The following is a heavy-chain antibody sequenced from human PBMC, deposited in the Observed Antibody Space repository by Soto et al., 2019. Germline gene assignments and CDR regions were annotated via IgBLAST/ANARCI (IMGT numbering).Heavy chain of an antibody. V-gene: IGHV3-66*01. D-gene: IGHD3-16*02. CDR1: GFTVSSNY. CDR2: IYSGGST. Sequence: EVQLVESGGGLVQPGGSLRLSCAASGFTVSSNYMSWVRQAPGKGLVWVSVIYSGGSTYYADSVKGRFTISRDNSKNTLYLQMNSLRAEDTAVYYCAREESYYDYIWGSYRTSDAFDIWGQGTMVTVSS. CDR3: AREESYYDYIWGSYRTSDAFDI. J-gene: IGHJ3*02.